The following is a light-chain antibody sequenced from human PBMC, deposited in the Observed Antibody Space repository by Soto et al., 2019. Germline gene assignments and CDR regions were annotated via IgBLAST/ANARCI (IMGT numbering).Light chain of an antibody. CDR2: EVS. CDR1: SSDVGGYNY. Sequence: QSALTQPPSASGSPGQSVTISCTGTSSDVGGYNYVSWYQQHPGKAPTLMIYEVSKRPSGVPDRFSGSKSGNTASLTVSGLQPEDEADYYCSSYAGSNKSVFGTWTKVTVL. V-gene: IGLV2-8*01. CDR3: SSYAGSNKSV. J-gene: IGLJ1*01.